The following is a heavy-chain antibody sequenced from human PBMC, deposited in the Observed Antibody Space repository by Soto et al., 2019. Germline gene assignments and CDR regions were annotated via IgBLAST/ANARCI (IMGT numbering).Heavy chain of an antibody. J-gene: IGHJ5*02. D-gene: IGHD4-17*01. V-gene: IGHV1-2*02. Sequence: GASVEVSCKASGYTFTDYYIQWIRQAPGQGPEWMGWINPNSGGTYYAQKFEGRVTMTRDTSVNTAYMELRILGSDDTALYYCARDCGVTTVLTNWFDPWGQGTLVTVSS. CDR1: GYTFTDYY. CDR3: ARDCGVTTVLTNWFDP. CDR2: INPNSGGT.